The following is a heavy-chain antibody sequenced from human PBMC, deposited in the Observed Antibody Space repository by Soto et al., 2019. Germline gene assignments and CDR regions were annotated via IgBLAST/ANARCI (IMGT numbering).Heavy chain of an antibody. Sequence: PGGSLRLSCAASGFTFSSYGMHWVRQAPGKGLEWVAVISYDGSNKYYADSVKGRFTISRDNSKNTLYLQMNSLRAEDTAVYYCALGNGWSDYYYYGMDVWGQGTTVTVSS. V-gene: IGHV3-30*03. D-gene: IGHD3-3*01. CDR3: ALGNGWSDYYYYGMDV. CDR1: GFTFSSYG. J-gene: IGHJ6*02. CDR2: ISYDGSNK.